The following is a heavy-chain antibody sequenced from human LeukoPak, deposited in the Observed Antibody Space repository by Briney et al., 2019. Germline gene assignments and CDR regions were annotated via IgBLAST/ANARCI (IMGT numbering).Heavy chain of an antibody. V-gene: IGHV3-7*03. CDR3: ARGGGLDV. Sequence: PGGSLRLSCAASGFTFSSYWMNWARQAPGKGLEWVASVNHNGNVNYYVDSVKGRFTISRENAKTSLYLQMSNLRAEDTAVYFCARGGGLDVWGQGATVTVSS. CDR1: GFTFSSYW. CDR2: VNHNGNVN. D-gene: IGHD3-16*01. J-gene: IGHJ6*02.